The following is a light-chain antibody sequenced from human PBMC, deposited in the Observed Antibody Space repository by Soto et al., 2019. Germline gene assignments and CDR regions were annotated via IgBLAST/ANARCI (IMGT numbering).Light chain of an antibody. CDR3: QQYGSSVQ. Sequence: EIVLTQSPDTLSLSPRERATLSCRSSQSVTSKYLAWYQQKPGQAPRLLIHGASNRATGIPDRFSGSGSGTDFTLTISRREPEDFALYYCQQYGSSVQFGGGTKVEIK. J-gene: IGKJ4*02. CDR2: GAS. CDR1: QSVTSKY. V-gene: IGKV3-20*01.